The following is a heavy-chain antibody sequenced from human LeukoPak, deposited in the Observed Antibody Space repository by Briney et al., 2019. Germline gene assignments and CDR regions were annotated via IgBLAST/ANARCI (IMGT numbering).Heavy chain of an antibody. D-gene: IGHD3-10*01. Sequence: TSETLSLTCTVSGASISSGSYYWNWIRQPPGKGLEWIGYIFYSGRTSYNPSLKSRVTLSVDSSKNWFSLRLTSVTAADTAVYYCARQALRARDKFGELRILRQPHWFDPWGQGTLVTVSS. V-gene: IGHV4-61*01. J-gene: IGHJ5*02. CDR3: ARQALRARDKFGELRILRQPHWFDP. CDR2: IFYSGRT. CDR1: GASISSGSYY.